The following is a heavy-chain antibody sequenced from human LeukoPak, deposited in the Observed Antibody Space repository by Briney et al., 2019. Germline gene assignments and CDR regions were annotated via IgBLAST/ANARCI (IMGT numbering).Heavy chain of an antibody. CDR3: ARQYYYDSSGSRAFDI. CDR1: GYTFTSYY. J-gene: IGHJ3*02. Sequence: ASVKVSCKASGYTFTSYYMHWVRQAPGQGLEWMGIINPSGGSTSYAQKFQGRVTMTRDTSTSTVYMELSSLRSEDAAVYYCARQYYYDSSGSRAFDIWGQGTMVTVSS. CDR2: INPSGGST. D-gene: IGHD3-22*01. V-gene: IGHV1-46*01.